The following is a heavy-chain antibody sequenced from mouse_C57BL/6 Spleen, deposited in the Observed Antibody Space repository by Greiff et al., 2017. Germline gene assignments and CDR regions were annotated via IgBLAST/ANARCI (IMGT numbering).Heavy chain of an antibody. CDR3: AGNYGSSYGYFDV. CDR1: GYTFTSYW. Sequence: LVESGAELAKPGASVKLSCKASGYTFTSYWMHWVKQRPGQGLEWIGYINPSSGYTKYNQKFKDKATLTADKSSSTAYMQLSSLTCENSAVYYCAGNYGSSYGYFDVWGTGTTVTVSS. CDR2: INPSSGYT. V-gene: IGHV1-7*01. J-gene: IGHJ1*03. D-gene: IGHD1-1*01.